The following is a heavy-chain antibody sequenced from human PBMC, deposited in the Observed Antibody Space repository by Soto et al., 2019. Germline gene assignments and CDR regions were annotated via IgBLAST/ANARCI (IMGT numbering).Heavy chain of an antibody. CDR1: GGSISSGDYY. CDR3: ARVISEGGMDV. J-gene: IGHJ6*02. V-gene: IGHV4-30-4*01. CDR2: IYYSGST. Sequence: PSETLSLTCTVSGGSISSGDYYWSWIRQPPGKGLEWIGYIYYSGSTYYNPSLKSRVTISVDTSKNQFSLKLSSVTAADTAVYYCARVISEGGMDVWGQGTTVTVSS.